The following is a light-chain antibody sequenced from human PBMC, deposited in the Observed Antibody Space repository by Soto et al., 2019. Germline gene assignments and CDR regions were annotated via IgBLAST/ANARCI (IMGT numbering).Light chain of an antibody. J-gene: IGKJ1*01. V-gene: IGKV1-39*01. CDR1: QPISDY. CDR2: TAS. Sequence: DIQRTQSPSSLSASVGDRVTLTCRTSQPISDYLNWYQQKPGKAPTLLIYTASNLQSGVPSRFSGSGSGTHFTLTISSLQPEDFATYYCHQHYNTPRTFGQVTKVDIK. CDR3: HQHYNTPRT.